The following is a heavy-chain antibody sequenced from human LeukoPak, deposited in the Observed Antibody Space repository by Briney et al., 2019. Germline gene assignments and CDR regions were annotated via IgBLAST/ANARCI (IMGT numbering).Heavy chain of an antibody. V-gene: IGHV4-59*01. Sequence: PSETLSLTCSVSGGSMSRYYWSWIRQPPGQGLEWIGNIYYSGSTNYNPSLKRRLTIAVDTSRNQFSLKLRSLTAADTAVYFCARVDTVVFDPWGQGTLVTVSS. CDR1: GGSMSRYY. CDR2: IYYSGST. J-gene: IGHJ5*02. D-gene: IGHD2-8*02. CDR3: ARVDTVVFDP.